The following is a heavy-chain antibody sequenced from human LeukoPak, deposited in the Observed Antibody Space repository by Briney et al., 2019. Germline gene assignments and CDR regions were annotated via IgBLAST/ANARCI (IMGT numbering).Heavy chain of an antibody. D-gene: IGHD3-10*01. CDR3: TRDPWFGDFPSYFDF. V-gene: IGHV3-49*04. CDR1: GFTFSSYE. Sequence: PGGSLRLSCAASGFTFSSYEMNWVRQAPGKGLEWVGFIRSKAYGGTIEYAASVKGRFTISRDDSKSIAHLQMTSLKTEDTAIYYCTRDPWFGDFPSYFDFWGQGTLVTVSS. J-gene: IGHJ4*02. CDR2: IRSKAYGGTI.